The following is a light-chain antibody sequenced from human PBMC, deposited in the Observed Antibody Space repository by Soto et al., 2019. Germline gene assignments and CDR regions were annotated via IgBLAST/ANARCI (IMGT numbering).Light chain of an antibody. Sequence: TLSLSVGGSVTINCRASQSVSTYLAWYQQKPGQAPRLLVYDASNRPTGIAARFSGSGSGTEFTLTISSLQPEDFALYYCQPPSTSAVTFGRGTKVDIK. CDR3: QPPSTSAVT. CDR2: DAS. V-gene: IGKV3-11*01. J-gene: IGKJ1*01. CDR1: QSVSTY.